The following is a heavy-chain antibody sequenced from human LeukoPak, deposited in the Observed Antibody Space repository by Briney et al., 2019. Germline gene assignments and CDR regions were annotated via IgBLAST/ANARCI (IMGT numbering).Heavy chain of an antibody. CDR1: GYTFTGYY. V-gene: IGHV1-2*02. D-gene: IGHD3-10*02. CDR3: ATNPYVTFYSMDV. J-gene: IGHJ6*02. CDR2: INSISGGT. Sequence: ASVKVSCRASGYTFTGYYIHWVRQAPGQGLEWMGWINSISGGTHYAQNFQGRVTMTSDTSISTAYMDLSRLRSDDTAVYYCATNPYVTFYSMDVWGRGTTVTVAS.